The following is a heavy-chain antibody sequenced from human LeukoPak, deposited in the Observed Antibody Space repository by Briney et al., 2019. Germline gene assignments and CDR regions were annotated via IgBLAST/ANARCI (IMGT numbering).Heavy chain of an antibody. J-gene: IGHJ4*02. CDR3: ARRRWLQSSSWYSFDY. V-gene: IGHV5-51*01. D-gene: IGHD6-13*01. CDR1: GYSFSNYW. CDR2: IYTGDSDT. Sequence: KCGESLKISCPGSGYSFSNYWIGWVRRKPGKGLEWMAIIYTGDSDTSYSPSFQSQVTNSADKSISTAYLQWSSLKASDTAMYYCARRRWLQSSSWYSFDYWGQGTLVTVSS.